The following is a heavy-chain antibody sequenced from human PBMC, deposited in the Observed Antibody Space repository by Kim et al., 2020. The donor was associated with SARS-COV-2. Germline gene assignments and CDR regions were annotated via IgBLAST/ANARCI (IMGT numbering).Heavy chain of an antibody. Sequence: NKYYADSVKGRFTISRDNSKNTLYLQMNSLRAEDTAVYYCAKDGGGYFDYWGQGTLVTVSS. V-gene: IGHV3-30*02. CDR3: AKDGGGYFDY. CDR2: NK. D-gene: IGHD3-16*01. J-gene: IGHJ4*02.